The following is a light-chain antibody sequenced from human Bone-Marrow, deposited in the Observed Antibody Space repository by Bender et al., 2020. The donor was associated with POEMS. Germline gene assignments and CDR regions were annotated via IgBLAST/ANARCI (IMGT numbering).Light chain of an antibody. J-gene: IGLJ3*02. CDR2: EGS. Sequence: QSALTQPASVSGSPGQSITISCTGTSSDIGSYNLVSWYQQHPGKAPKLLIYEGSRRPSGVPDRFSGSRAGNTASLTISGLQAEDEAHYYCCAYAGTTTWVFGGGTKLTVL. CDR1: SSDIGSYNL. V-gene: IGLV2-23*01. CDR3: CAYAGTTTWV.